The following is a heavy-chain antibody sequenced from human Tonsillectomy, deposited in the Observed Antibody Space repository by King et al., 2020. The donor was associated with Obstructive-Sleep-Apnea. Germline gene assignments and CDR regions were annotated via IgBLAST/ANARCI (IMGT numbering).Heavy chain of an antibody. J-gene: IGHJ5*02. V-gene: IGHV4-59*01. CDR3: ARENDNWFDP. CDR1: GGSISSYY. CDR2: IYYSGST. Sequence: VPLQESGPGLVKPSETLSLTCTVSGGSISSYYWSWIRQPPGKGLEWIGYIYYSGSTNYNPSLKSRVTISVDTSKNQFSLKLSSVTAADTAVYCCARENDNWFDPWGQGTLVTVSS.